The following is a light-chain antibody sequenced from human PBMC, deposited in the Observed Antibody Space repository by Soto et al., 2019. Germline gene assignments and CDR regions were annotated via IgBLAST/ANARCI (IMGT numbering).Light chain of an antibody. Sequence: QSVLSPPPSVSGSRGQRHTISRSESSSNLGAGYDVLWSQQLPGTTPKLLIYGNSNRPSGVPHRYSGSKSATSASLAITGLQAAEEADYYCQSYDSSLNGYVFGTGTKVTVL. CDR1: SSNLGAGYD. CDR3: QSYDSSLNGYV. V-gene: IGLV1-40*01. J-gene: IGLJ1*01. CDR2: GNS.